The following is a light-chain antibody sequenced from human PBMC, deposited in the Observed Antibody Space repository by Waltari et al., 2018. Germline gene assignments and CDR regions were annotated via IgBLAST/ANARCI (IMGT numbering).Light chain of an antibody. V-gene: IGKV1-12*01. CDR1: QDITSW. CDR3: QHSDSFPWA. Sequence: DIQMTQSPSSVSASVGDRVTLTCRASQDITSWLAWYQQKPGKAPKLLISAASSLQSGVPSRFSGSGSGTDFTLTISSLQPEDFATYYCQHSDSFPWAFGQGTKVEIK. J-gene: IGKJ1*01. CDR2: AAS.